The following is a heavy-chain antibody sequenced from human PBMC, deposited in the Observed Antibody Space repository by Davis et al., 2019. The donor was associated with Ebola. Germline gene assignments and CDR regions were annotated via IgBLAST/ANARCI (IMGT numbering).Heavy chain of an antibody. Sequence: MPSETLSLTCSVSGGSIRSSNYYCSWVRQPPGKGLEWIGEINHSGSTNYNPSLKSRVTISVDTSKNQFSLKLSSVTAADTAVYYCARGWRFGTRYFDYWGQGTLVTVSS. CDR2: INHSGST. CDR1: GGSIRSSNYY. D-gene: IGHD3-10*01. V-gene: IGHV4-39*07. J-gene: IGHJ4*02. CDR3: ARGWRFGTRYFDY.